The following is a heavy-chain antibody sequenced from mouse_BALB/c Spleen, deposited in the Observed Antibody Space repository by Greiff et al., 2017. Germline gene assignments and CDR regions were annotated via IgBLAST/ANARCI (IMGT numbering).Heavy chain of an antibody. D-gene: IGHD2-4*01. CDR3: TRCFDYDSLYAMDY. V-gene: IGHV1S127*01. J-gene: IGHJ4*01. CDR1: GYTFTSYW. Sequence: QVQLKQPGAELVKPGASVKMSCKASGYTFTSYWMHWVKQRPGQGLEWIGVIDPSDSYTSYNQKFKGKATLTVDTSSSTAYMQLSSLTSEDSAVYYCTRCFDYDSLYAMDYWGQGTSVTVSS. CDR2: IDPSDSYT.